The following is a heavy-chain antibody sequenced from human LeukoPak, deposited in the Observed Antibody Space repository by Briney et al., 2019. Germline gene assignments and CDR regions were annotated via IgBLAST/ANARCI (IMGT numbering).Heavy chain of an antibody. CDR1: GGSFSGYY. J-gene: IGHJ5*02. CDR2: INHSGST. CDR3: ARERFSSGWYTQYNWFDP. D-gene: IGHD6-19*01. V-gene: IGHV4-34*01. Sequence: SETLSLTCAVYGGSFSGYYWSWIRQPPGKGLEWIGEINHSGSTNYNPSLKSRVTISVDTSKNQFSLKLSSVTAADTAAYYCARERFSSGWYTQYNWFDPWGQGTLVTVSS.